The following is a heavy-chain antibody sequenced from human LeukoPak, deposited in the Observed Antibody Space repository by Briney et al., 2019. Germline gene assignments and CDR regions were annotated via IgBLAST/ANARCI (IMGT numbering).Heavy chain of an antibody. CDR1: GFTFSSYW. J-gene: IGHJ4*02. Sequence: GESLRLSCAAAGFTFSSYWMHWVRQAPGKGLVWVSRINSDGRSTSYADSVKGRFTISRDNAKNTLYLQMNSLRAEDTAVYYCARPAKPYYYDTSGYYLDYWGQGTLVTVSS. CDR2: INSDGRST. D-gene: IGHD3-22*01. V-gene: IGHV3-74*01. CDR3: ARPAKPYYYDTSGYYLDY.